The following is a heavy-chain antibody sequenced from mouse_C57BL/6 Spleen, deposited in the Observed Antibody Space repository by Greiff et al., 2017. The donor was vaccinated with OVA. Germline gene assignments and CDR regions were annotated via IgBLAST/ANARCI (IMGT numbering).Heavy chain of an antibody. Sequence: QVQLQQPGAELVKPGASVKLSCKASGYTFTSYRMQWVKQRPGQGLEWIGEIDPSDSYTNYNQKFKGKATLTVDTSSSTAYMQLSSLTSEDSAVYYCARRMGRGEGYFDVWGTGTTVTVSS. J-gene: IGHJ1*03. CDR2: IDPSDSYT. CDR1: GYTFTSYR. CDR3: ARRMGRGEGYFDV. V-gene: IGHV1-50*01. D-gene: IGHD4-1*01.